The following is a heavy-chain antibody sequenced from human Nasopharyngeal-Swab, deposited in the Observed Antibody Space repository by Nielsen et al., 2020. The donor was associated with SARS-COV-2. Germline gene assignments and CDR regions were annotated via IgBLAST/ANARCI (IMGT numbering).Heavy chain of an antibody. V-gene: IGHV3-23*01. D-gene: IGHD4-23*01. J-gene: IGHJ4*02. CDR2: LIENGVDT. CDR1: GFTFSSHA. CDR3: TRDIGGKAGY. Sequence: GGSLRLSCVASGFTFSSHAMSWVRQAPGKGLEWVSGLIENGVDTYYAESVKGRFTVSRDNSRNTLYLQMNSLRAEDTAVYFCTRDIGGKAGYWGQGTLVTVSS.